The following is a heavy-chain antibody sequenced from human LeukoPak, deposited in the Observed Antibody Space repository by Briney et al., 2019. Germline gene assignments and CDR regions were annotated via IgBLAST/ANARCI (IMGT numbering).Heavy chain of an antibody. J-gene: IGHJ6*03. CDR1: GFTFSSYA. D-gene: IGHD3-10*01. CDR3: ARDLRFGELLPNYYYMDV. V-gene: IGHV3-30*04. Sequence: PGGSLRLSCAASGFTFSSYAMHWVRQAPGKGLEWVAVISYDGSNKYYADSVKGRFTISRDNAKNSLYLQMNSLRAEDTAVYYCARDLRFGELLPNYYYMDVWGKGTTVTVSS. CDR2: ISYDGSNK.